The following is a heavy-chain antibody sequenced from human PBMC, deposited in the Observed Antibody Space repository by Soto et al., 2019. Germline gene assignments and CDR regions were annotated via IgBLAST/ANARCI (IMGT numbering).Heavy chain of an antibody. D-gene: IGHD6-19*01. V-gene: IGHV4-31*03. J-gene: IGHJ5*02. Sequence: QVQLQESGPGLVKPSQTLSLTCTVSGGSIDNNGYSWTWIRQRPGGGLLWLGYNNYRADTYYTPSVNMRLTIPLNTTQNQFSSWVTPVTSADKGLYYCASGGSVWKALHYFDARGQGILVTVSS. CDR1: GGSIDNNGYS. CDR3: ASGGSVWKALHYFDA. CDR2: NNYRADT.